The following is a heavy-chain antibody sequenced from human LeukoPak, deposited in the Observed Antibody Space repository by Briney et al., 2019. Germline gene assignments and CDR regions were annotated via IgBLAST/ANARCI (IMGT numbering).Heavy chain of an antibody. D-gene: IGHD1-1*01. J-gene: IGHJ6*03. Sequence: SETLSLTCTVSGGSISSYYWNWIRQPVGKRLEWIGRISSSGSANYNPSLKSRVTLSVDTSKNQLSLILNSVTAADTAVFYCATEPTRTHYYCMDVWGKGTTVIVPS. V-gene: IGHV4-4*07. CDR2: ISSSGSA. CDR3: ATEPTRTHYYCMDV. CDR1: GGSISSYY.